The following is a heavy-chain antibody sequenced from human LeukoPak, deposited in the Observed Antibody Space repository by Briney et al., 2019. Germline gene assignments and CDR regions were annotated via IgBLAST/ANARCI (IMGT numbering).Heavy chain of an antibody. J-gene: IGHJ6*03. CDR3: ATGYGSGTLRDRYYYMDV. D-gene: IGHD3-10*01. V-gene: IGHV4-59*01. CDR1: ISSYY. CDR2: IHYSGST. Sequence: SETLSLTCTVSISSYYWSWIRQPPGKGLEWIGYIHYSGSTNYNPSLKSRVTISEDTSKKQFSLKLTSVTTADTAVYYCATGYGSGTLRDRYYYMDVWGKGTTVTVSS.